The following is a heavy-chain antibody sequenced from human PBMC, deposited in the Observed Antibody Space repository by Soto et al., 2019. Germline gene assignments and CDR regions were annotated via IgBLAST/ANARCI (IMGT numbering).Heavy chain of an antibody. CDR3: AKDGPDIVVVPAARSYYYYYMDV. CDR1: GFTFSSYG. J-gene: IGHJ6*03. D-gene: IGHD2-2*01. V-gene: IGHV3-30*18. Sequence: GGSLRLSCAASGFTFSSYGMHWVRQAPGKGLEWVAVISYDGSNKYYADSVKGRFTISRDNSKNTLYLQMNSLRAEDTAVYYCAKDGPDIVVVPAARSYYYYYMDVWGKGTTVTVSS. CDR2: ISYDGSNK.